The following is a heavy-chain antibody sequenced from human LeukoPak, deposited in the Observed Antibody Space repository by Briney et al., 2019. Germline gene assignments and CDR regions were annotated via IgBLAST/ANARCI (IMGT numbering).Heavy chain of an antibody. J-gene: IGHJ4*02. Sequence: SETLSLTCTVSGGSISSYYWSWIRQPPGKGLEWIGYIYYSGSTYYNPSLKSRVTISVDTSKNQFSLKLSSVTAADTAVYYCARQYGSGKNYFDYWGQGTLVTVSS. V-gene: IGHV4-59*08. D-gene: IGHD3-10*01. CDR1: GGSISSYY. CDR2: IYYSGST. CDR3: ARQYGSGKNYFDY.